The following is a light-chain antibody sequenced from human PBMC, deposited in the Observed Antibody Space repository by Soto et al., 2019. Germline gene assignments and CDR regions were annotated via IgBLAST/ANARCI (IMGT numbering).Light chain of an antibody. CDR2: DAS. J-gene: IGKJ3*01. V-gene: IGKV3-11*01. Sequence: VLTQSPTSLAFGAGGRATLSRRASHSISSYLAWYQQKPGQPPRLVIYDASNRATGIPARFSGSGSGTDFTLTISSLEPEDFAVYYCQQRSDWPFTFGPGTKVDIK. CDR3: QQRSDWPFT. CDR1: HSISSY.